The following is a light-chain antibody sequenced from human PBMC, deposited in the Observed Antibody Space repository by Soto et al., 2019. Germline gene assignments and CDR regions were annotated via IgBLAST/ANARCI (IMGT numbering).Light chain of an antibody. J-gene: IGKJ2*01. CDR1: QSLSTGY. V-gene: IGKV3-20*01. Sequence: EIVLTQSPGTLSLSQGERATLSCRASQSLSTGYLAWYQQKPGQAPRLLIYAASTRATCIPDRFSGSGSGTDFTLTIGRLGPEDFEVYYCQQYDSSSYTFGQGTKLEIK. CDR3: QQYDSSSYT. CDR2: AAS.